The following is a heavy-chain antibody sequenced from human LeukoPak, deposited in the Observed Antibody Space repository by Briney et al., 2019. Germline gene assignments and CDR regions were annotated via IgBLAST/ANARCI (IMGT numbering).Heavy chain of an antibody. Sequence: GSLRLSCAASGFTFSSYGMHWVRQAPVKGLEWVAVISYDGGDKYYADSVEGRFTISRDNSKNTLYLQMNSLRAEDTAVYYCANQDGVWGQGTLVTVSS. CDR3: ANQDGV. D-gene: IGHD4-17*01. J-gene: IGHJ4*02. V-gene: IGHV3-30*18. CDR2: ISYDGGDK. CDR1: GFTFSSYG.